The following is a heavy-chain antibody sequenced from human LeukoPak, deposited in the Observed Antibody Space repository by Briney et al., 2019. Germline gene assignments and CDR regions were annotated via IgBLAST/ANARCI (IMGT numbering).Heavy chain of an antibody. V-gene: IGHV3-20*04. Sequence: PGGSLRLSCAASGFTFTTYWMSWVRQAPGKGLEWVSGINWNGGSTGYADSVKGRFTISRDNAKNSLYLQMNSLRAEDTALYYCARVKQQLDAFDIWGQGTMVTVSS. CDR1: GFTFTTYW. CDR2: INWNGGST. J-gene: IGHJ3*02. D-gene: IGHD6-13*01. CDR3: ARVKQQLDAFDI.